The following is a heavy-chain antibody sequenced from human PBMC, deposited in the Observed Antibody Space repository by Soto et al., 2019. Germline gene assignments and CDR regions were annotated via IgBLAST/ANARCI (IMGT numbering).Heavy chain of an antibody. V-gene: IGHV1-18*01. CDR1: GYTFTSYG. Sequence: GASGKVSCKASGYTFTSYGISWVRQAPGQGLEWMGWISAYNGNTNYAQKLQGRVTMTTDTSTSTAYMELRSLRSDDTAVYYCARGAAVASGYNWFDPWGQGTLVTVSS. D-gene: IGHD6-19*01. CDR2: ISAYNGNT. CDR3: ARGAAVASGYNWFDP. J-gene: IGHJ5*02.